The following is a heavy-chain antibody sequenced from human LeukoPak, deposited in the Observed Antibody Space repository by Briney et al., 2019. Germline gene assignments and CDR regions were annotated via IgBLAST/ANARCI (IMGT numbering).Heavy chain of an antibody. V-gene: IGHV1-46*01. D-gene: IGHD3-22*01. CDR1: GYTFTDYY. Sequence: ASVKVSCKASGYTFTDYYIHWVRQAPGQGLEWMGIINPSGGSTSYAQKFQGRVTMTRDTSTSTVYMELISLRSEDTAVYYCARASRYYDSSGYIPLFDYWGQGTLVTVSS. J-gene: IGHJ4*02. CDR3: ARASRYYDSSGYIPLFDY. CDR2: INPSGGST.